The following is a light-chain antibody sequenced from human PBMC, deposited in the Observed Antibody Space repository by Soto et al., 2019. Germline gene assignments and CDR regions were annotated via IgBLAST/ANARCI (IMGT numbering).Light chain of an antibody. Sequence: QLVLTQSPSASASPGASVKLTCTLSSGHSSYAIAWHQQQPEKGPRYLMKLNSDGSHSKGDGIPDRFSGSSSGAERYLTISRLQSEDEADYYCQTWGTGTVVFGGGTKLTVL. J-gene: IGLJ2*01. CDR1: SGHSSYA. V-gene: IGLV4-69*01. CDR3: QTWGTGTVV. CDR2: LNSDGSH.